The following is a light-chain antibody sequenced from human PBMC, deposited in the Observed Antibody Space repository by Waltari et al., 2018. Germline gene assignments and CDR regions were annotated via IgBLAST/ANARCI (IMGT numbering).Light chain of an antibody. V-gene: IGLV1-40*01. CDR2: RNN. CDR3: QSYDSSLSGSGV. J-gene: IGLJ3*02. Sequence: QSVLTQPPSVSGAPGQRVTISCNGSSSNIGAGYDVHWNQQLPGTAPKVLMYRNNNRPSGVPDRFSGSKSGTSASLAITGLQAEDEADYFCQSYDSSLSGSGVFGGGTRLTVL. CDR1: SSNIGAGYD.